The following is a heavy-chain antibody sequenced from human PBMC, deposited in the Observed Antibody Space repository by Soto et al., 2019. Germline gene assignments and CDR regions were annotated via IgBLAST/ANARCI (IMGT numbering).Heavy chain of an antibody. CDR3: ARNTYYDFWSGYQYPQYYYGMDV. Sequence: SETLSLTCTVSGGSISSGGYSWSWIRQPPGKGLEWIGYIYHSGSTYYNPSLKSRVTISVDTSKNQFSLKLSSVTAEDTAVYYCARNTYYDFWSGYQYPQYYYGMDVWGQGTTVTVSS. V-gene: IGHV4-30-2*01. CDR1: GGSISSGGYS. CDR2: IYHSGST. J-gene: IGHJ6*02. D-gene: IGHD3-3*01.